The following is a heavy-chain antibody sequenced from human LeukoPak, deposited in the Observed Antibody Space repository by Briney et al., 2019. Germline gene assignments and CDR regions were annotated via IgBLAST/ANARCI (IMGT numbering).Heavy chain of an antibody. J-gene: IGHJ4*02. D-gene: IGHD3-9*01. Sequence: GGSLRLSCAASGFXFSSYEINWVRQAPGKGQEWVSYISSSGSTIYYADSVKGRFTISRDNSKNTLFLQMNSLRAEDTAVYYCARSGADILTGYAYDWGQGTLVTVSS. V-gene: IGHV3-48*03. CDR2: ISSSGSTI. CDR1: GFXFSSYE. CDR3: ARSGADILTGYAYD.